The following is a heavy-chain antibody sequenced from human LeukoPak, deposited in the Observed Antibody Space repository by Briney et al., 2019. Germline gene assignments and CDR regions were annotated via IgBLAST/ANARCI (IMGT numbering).Heavy chain of an antibody. J-gene: IGHJ6*03. CDR1: GGTFSSYA. D-gene: IGHD6-6*01. CDR2: IIPTFGTA. Sequence: SVKVSCKASGGTFSSYAISWVRQAPGQGLEWMGGIIPTFGTANYAQKFQGRVTITADESTSTAYIELSSLRSEDTAVYYCARGTLNLAARPNLDYYYYYYMDVWGKGTTVTVSS. CDR3: ARGTLNLAARPNLDYYYYYYMDV. V-gene: IGHV1-69*13.